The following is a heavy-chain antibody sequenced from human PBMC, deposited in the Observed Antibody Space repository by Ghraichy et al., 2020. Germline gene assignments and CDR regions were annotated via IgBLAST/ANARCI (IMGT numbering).Heavy chain of an antibody. V-gene: IGHV4-4*02. Sequence: SETLSLTCAVSGGSISSSNWWSWVRPPPGKGLEWIGEIYHSGSTNYNPSLKSRVTISVDKSKNQFSLKLSSVTAADTAVYYCASAFDYYDSSGYIFQHWGQGTLVTVSS. CDR3: ASAFDYYDSSGYIFQH. J-gene: IGHJ1*01. CDR1: GGSISSSNW. CDR2: IYHSGST. D-gene: IGHD3-22*01.